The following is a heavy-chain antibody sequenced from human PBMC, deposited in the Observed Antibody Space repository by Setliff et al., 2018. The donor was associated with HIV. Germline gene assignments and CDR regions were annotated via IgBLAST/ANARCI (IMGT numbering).Heavy chain of an antibody. CDR3: ARDISEGFFLERASEH. CDR1: GGSMTTHF. D-gene: IGHD3-3*01. CDR2: VYYSGST. Sequence: SETLSLTCTVSGGSMTTHFWSWIRQPPGKGLEWIGSVYYSGSTNYNPSRKSRVTISLDTSENQFSLNLNSVTAADTAVYYCARDISEGFFLERASEHWSQGTLVTVSS. V-gene: IGHV4-59*11. J-gene: IGHJ1*01.